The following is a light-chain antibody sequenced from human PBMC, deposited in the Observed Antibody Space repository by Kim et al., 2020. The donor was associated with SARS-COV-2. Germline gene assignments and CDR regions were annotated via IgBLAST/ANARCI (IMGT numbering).Light chain of an antibody. CDR1: NSGSKS. CDR3: QVWDSSSVV. CDR2: YDS. J-gene: IGLJ2*01. V-gene: IGLV3-21*04. Sequence: VAPGKTARITCGGNNSGSKSVHWYQQKPGQAPVLVIYYDSDRPSGIPERFSGSNSGNTATLTISRVEDGDEADYYCQVWDSSSVVFGGETQLTV.